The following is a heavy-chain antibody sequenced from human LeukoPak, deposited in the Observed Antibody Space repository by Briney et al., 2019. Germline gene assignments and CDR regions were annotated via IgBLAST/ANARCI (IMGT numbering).Heavy chain of an antibody. CDR3: AKGLSSWFDP. CDR1: GFTFTNNY. V-gene: IGHV3-23*01. Sequence: PGWSLRLSCAASGFTFTNNYVSWVRQAPGKGREWVSAISGSGGSTYYADSVKGRFTISRDNSKNTLYLQMNSLRAEDTAVYYCAKGLSSWFDPWGQGTLVTVSS. J-gene: IGHJ5*02. CDR2: ISGSGGST.